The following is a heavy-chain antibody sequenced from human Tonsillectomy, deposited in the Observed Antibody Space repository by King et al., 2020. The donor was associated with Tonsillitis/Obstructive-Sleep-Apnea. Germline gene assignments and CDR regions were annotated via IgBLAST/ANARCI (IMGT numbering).Heavy chain of an antibody. Sequence: VQLVESGGGLVQPGRSLRLSCAASGFTFHDYAMHWVRQAPGKGLEWVSGISWNSSDICYADSVKGRFTISRDNAKNSLYLQMNSLRAEDTALYYCAKDVGYCSISSCYTLAFNIWGQGTMVTVSS. J-gene: IGHJ3*02. D-gene: IGHD2-2*01. CDR3: AKDVGYCSISSCYTLAFNI. V-gene: IGHV3-9*01. CDR2: ISWNSSDI. CDR1: GFTFHDYA.